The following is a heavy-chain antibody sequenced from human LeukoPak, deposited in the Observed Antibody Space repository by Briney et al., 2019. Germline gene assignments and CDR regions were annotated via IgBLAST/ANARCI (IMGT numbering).Heavy chain of an antibody. J-gene: IGHJ6*02. Sequence: PGGSLRLSCVASGFTFGKYWMSWVRQAPGKGLEWVANIKLDGSEKNYVDSVKGRFTISRDNTKNSLYLQMNSLKAEDTAIYYCAKGLPGYSSNLDVWGQGTTVAVSS. V-gene: IGHV3-7*03. CDR2: IKLDGSEK. D-gene: IGHD6-13*01. CDR3: AKGLPGYSSNLDV. CDR1: GFTFGKYW.